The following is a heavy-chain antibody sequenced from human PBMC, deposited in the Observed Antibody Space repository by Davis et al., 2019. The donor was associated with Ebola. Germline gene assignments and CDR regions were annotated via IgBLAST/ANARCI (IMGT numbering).Heavy chain of an antibody. V-gene: IGHV4-34*01. J-gene: IGHJ4*02. Sequence: MPSETLSLTCAVYGASFSGYYWSWIRQPPGKGLEWIGEINHSGSTNYNPSLKSRVTISVDTSKNQFSLKLSSVTAADTAVYYCARGRRYSYGPPRYWGQGTLVTVSS. D-gene: IGHD5-18*01. CDR3: ARGRRYSYGPPRY. CDR2: INHSGST. CDR1: GASFSGYY.